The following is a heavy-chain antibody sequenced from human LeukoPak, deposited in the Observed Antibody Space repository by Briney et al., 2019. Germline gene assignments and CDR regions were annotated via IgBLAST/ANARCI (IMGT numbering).Heavy chain of an antibody. CDR3: ANVIIAAVGYEYFQY. Sequence: PGGSLRLSCAASGFTFSSSAMSWVRQAPGKGLEWVSLISHTGGNAYYADSVRGRFTISRDNSKNTLYLQMNSLRAEDTAIYYCANVIIAAVGYEYFQYWGQGTLVSVSS. CDR1: GFTFSSSA. CDR2: ISHTGGNA. D-gene: IGHD6-13*01. J-gene: IGHJ1*01. V-gene: IGHV3-23*01.